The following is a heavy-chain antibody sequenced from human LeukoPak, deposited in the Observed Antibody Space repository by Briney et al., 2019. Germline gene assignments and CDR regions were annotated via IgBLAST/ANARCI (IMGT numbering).Heavy chain of an antibody. CDR3: AKDRSDYGDYVNWFDP. J-gene: IGHJ5*02. Sequence: PGGSLRLSCAASGFTFSSYAMSWVRQAPGKGLEWVSATSGSGGSTYYADSVKGRFTISRDNSKNTLYLQMNSLRAEDTAVYYCAKDRSDYGDYVNWFDPWGQGTLVTVSS. D-gene: IGHD4-17*01. CDR2: TSGSGGST. V-gene: IGHV3-23*01. CDR1: GFTFSSYA.